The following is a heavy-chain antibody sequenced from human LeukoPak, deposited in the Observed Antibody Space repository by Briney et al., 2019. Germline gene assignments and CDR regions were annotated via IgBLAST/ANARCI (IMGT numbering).Heavy chain of an antibody. V-gene: IGHV4-59*12. CDR3: ARAQTGRNWFDP. CDR2: IYYSGST. J-gene: IGHJ5*02. Sequence: PSETLSLTCTVSGGSISSYYWSWIRQPPGKGLGWIGYIYYSGSTNYNPSLKSRVTMSVDTSKNQFSLKLSSVTAADTAVYYCARAQTGRNWFDPWGQGTLVTVSS. D-gene: IGHD1-14*01. CDR1: GGSISSYY.